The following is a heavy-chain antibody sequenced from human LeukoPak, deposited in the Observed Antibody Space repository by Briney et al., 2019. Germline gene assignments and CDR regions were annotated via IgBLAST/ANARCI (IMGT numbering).Heavy chain of an antibody. D-gene: IGHD3-16*02. CDR3: ARDTTGSMITFGGVIVPYYFDY. CDR2: ISGYNGNR. J-gene: IGHJ4*02. V-gene: IGHV1-18*01. CDR1: GYTFSNYG. Sequence: ASVKVSCNGSGYTFSNYGITWVRQAPGQGLEWVGWISGYNGNRNYAGDLQGRVTMTADTSTSTGYMELRSLRSDDTAVYYCARDTTGSMITFGGVIVPYYFDYWGQGTLVTVSS.